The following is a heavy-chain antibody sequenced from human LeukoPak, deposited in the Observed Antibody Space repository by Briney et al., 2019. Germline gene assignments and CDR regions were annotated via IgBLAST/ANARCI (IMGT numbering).Heavy chain of an antibody. CDR3: ARGNYYGQDY. CDR1: GFTFSSYW. D-gene: IGHD3-10*01. CDR2: INSDGSTT. V-gene: IGHV3-74*01. J-gene: IGHJ4*02. Sequence: GGSLRLSCGASGFTFSSYWMPWVRQAPVKGLVWISRINSDGSTTSYADSVKGRFTISRDNAKNTLYLQMNSLRAEDTAVYYCARGNYYGQDYWGQGTPVTVSS.